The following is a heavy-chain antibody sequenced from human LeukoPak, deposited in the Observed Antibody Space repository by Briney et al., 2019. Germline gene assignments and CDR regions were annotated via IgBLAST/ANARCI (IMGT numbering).Heavy chain of an antibody. CDR2: INHSGST. D-gene: IGHD3-3*01. Sequence: SETLSLTYAVYGGSFSDYYWSWIRQPPGKGLEWIGEINHSGSTNYNPSLKSRVTISVDTSKNQFSLKLSSVTAADTAVYYCARGCMNDFWSGYPYNWFDPWGQGTLVTVSS. CDR1: GGSFSDYY. J-gene: IGHJ5*02. V-gene: IGHV4-34*01. CDR3: ARGCMNDFWSGYPYNWFDP.